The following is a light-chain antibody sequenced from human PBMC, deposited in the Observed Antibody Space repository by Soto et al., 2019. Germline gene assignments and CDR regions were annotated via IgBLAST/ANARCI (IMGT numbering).Light chain of an antibody. CDR1: QSVSISS. CDR2: DTS. J-gene: IGKJ2*01. V-gene: IGKV3-11*01. CDR3: QQRTIWPRVYT. Sequence: EIVLTQSPATLSLSPGERATLSCRASQSVSISSLSWHQQTPGQAPRLLIYDTSTRATGTPARFSGSGSGTDFTLTITSLEPEDFAVYYCQQRTIWPRVYTFGQGTKVDIK.